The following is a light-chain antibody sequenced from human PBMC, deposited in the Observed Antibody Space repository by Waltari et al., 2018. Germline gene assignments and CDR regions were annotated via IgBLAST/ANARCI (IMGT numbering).Light chain of an antibody. Sequence: DIVMTQSPDSLAVSLGERATINCKSSQSVFYSSDNKNYLAWYPQKPGQPPKLLIYWASTRESGVPDRFSGSGSGTGFTLTISSLQAEDVAVYYCQQYYSTPWTFGLGTKVEIK. CDR1: QSVFYSSDNKNY. CDR2: WAS. J-gene: IGKJ1*01. V-gene: IGKV4-1*01. CDR3: QQYYSTPWT.